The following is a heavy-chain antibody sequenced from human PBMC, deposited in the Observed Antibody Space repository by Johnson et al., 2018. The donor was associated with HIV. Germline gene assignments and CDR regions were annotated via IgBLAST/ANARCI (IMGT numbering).Heavy chain of an antibody. J-gene: IGHJ3*01. CDR3: ATVWRNEGRHAFDV. D-gene: IGHD1-1*01. CDR1: GFTFSSYA. Sequence: VQLVESGGGLVQPGGSLRLSCAASGFTFSSYAMHWVRQAPGKGLEWVSYISSSGGTIYYTDSVKGRFTISRDNAKNSLYLHMNSLRAEDTAVYYCATVWRNEGRHAFDVWGQGTMVTVSS. V-gene: IGHV3-48*03. CDR2: ISSSGGTI.